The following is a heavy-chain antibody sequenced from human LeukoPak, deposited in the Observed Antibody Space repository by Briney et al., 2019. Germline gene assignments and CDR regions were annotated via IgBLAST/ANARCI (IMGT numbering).Heavy chain of an antibody. D-gene: IGHD6-19*01. J-gene: IGHJ4*02. V-gene: IGHV4-34*01. CDR3: ARDGGGWGLDY. CDR2: INHSGST. Sequence: SETLSLTCAVYGGSFSGYYWSWIRQPPGKGLEWIGEINHSGSTNYNPSLKSRVTISVDTSKNQFSLKLGSVTAADTAVYYCARDGGGWGLDYWGQGTLVTVSS. CDR1: GGSFSGYY.